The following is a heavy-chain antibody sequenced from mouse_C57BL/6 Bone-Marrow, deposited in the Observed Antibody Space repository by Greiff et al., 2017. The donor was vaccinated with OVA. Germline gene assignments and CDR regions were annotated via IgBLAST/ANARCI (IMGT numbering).Heavy chain of an antibody. Sequence: QVQLQQSGAELVRPGSSVKLSCKASGYTFTSYWMHWVKQRPIQGLEWIGNIDPSDSETHYNQQFKDKATLTVDKSSSTAYMQLSSLTSEDSAVYYCARSVYYGSSDDAMDYWGQGTSVTVSS. CDR1: GYTFTSYW. CDR3: ARSVYYGSSDDAMDY. V-gene: IGHV1-52*01. J-gene: IGHJ4*01. CDR2: IDPSDSET. D-gene: IGHD1-1*01.